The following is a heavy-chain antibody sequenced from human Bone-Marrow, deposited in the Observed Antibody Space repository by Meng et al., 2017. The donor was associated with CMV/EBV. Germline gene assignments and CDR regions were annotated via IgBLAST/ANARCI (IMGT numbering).Heavy chain of an antibody. V-gene: IGHV1-69*10. Sequence: SVKVSCKASGGTFSSYAISWVRQAPGQGLEWMGGIIPILGIANYAQKFQGRVTITTDESTSTAYMELSSLRSEDTAVYYCARGKGKLELLDAFDIWVQGTMVTVSS. CDR1: GGTFSSYA. CDR3: ARGKGKLELLDAFDI. D-gene: IGHD1-7*01. CDR2: IIPILGIA. J-gene: IGHJ3*02.